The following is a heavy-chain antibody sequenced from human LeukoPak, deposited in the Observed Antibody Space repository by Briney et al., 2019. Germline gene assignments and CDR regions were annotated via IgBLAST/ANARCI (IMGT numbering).Heavy chain of an antibody. CDR2: INIDGSST. J-gene: IGHJ6*02. Sequence: GGSLRLSCAASGFTFSSYWMHWVRQVPGKGLVWVSRINIDGSSTSYANSVKGRFTISRDNAKNTLYLQMNSLRAEDTAVYYCAREGYYDLWGDVWGQGTTVTVSS. CDR1: GFTFSSYW. D-gene: IGHD3-3*01. CDR3: AREGYYDLWGDV. V-gene: IGHV3-74*01.